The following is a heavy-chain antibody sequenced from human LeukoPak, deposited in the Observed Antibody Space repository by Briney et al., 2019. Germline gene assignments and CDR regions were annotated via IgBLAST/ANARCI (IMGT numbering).Heavy chain of an antibody. CDR3: TTSPLPGVDY. J-gene: IGHJ4*02. CDR2: IVGSGGST. CDR1: GFTFSTYG. Sequence: GGSLRLSCAASGFTFSTYGMSWVRQAPGKGLEWVSGIVGSGGSTYYADSVKGRFTISRDNSKNTLYLQMNSLKTEDTAVYYCTTSPLPGVDYWGLGTLVTVSS. D-gene: IGHD7-27*01. V-gene: IGHV3-23*01.